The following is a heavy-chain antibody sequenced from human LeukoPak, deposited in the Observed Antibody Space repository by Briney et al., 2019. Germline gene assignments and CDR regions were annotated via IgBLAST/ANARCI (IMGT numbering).Heavy chain of an antibody. CDR1: GYTFTGYY. V-gene: IGHV1-2*02. D-gene: IGHD3-10*01. CDR2: INPNSGGT. Sequence: GASVKVSCKASGYTFTGYYMHWVRQAPGQGLEWMGWINPNSGGTNYAQKFQGRVTMTRDTSISTAYMELSRLRSDDTAVYYCARDRDYYGSGSSDPYYYYYMDVWGKGTTVTISS. J-gene: IGHJ6*03. CDR3: ARDRDYYGSGSSDPYYYYYMDV.